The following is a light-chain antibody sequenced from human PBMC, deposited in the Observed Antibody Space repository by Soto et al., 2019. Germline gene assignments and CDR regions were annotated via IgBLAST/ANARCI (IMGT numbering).Light chain of an antibody. V-gene: IGLV2-11*01. Sequence: QSALIQPRSVSGSPGQSVTISCTGTSIDVGVYKYVSWYRQHPGKAPILMIYVVITRPSGVPDRFSGSKSGNTASLTISGLQAEDEADYYCCSYAGDYTFVFGSGTKLTVL. J-gene: IGLJ1*01. CDR1: SIDVGVYKY. CDR3: CSYAGDYTFV. CDR2: VVI.